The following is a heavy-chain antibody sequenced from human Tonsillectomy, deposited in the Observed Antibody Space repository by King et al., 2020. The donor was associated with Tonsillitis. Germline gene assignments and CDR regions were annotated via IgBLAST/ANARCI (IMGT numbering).Heavy chain of an antibody. V-gene: IGHV4-59*01. D-gene: IGHD6-19*01. CDR1: GVSISSYY. Sequence: VQLQESGPGLVKPSETLSLTCTVSGVSISSYYWGWIRQPPGKGLEWIAYIYYSGSTHYNPSLKSRVTISLDTSNNQFSLKLSSVTAADTAVYYCARTEQWLLTTGWSDPGGQGTLVTVSS. CDR3: ARTEQWLLTTGWSDP. CDR2: IYYSGST. J-gene: IGHJ5*02.